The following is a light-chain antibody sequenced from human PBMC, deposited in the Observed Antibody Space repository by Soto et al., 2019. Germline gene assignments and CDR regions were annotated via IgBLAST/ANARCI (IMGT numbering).Light chain of an antibody. J-gene: IGLJ3*02. CDR2: AVN. V-gene: IGLV2-11*01. CDR1: SSDVGDYNY. CDR3: CSYAGSYTWV. Sequence: QSVLTQPRSVSGSPGQSVTISCTGTSSDVGDYNYVSWYQQHPGKAPKLLIYAVNMRPSGVPDRFSGSKSGNTASLTSSGLQAEDEADYSCCSYAGSYTWVFGGGTKVTVL.